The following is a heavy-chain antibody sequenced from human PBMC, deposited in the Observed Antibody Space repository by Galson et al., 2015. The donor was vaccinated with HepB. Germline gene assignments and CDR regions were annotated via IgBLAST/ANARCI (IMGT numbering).Heavy chain of an antibody. V-gene: IGHV4-59*01. D-gene: IGHD3-10*01. J-gene: IGHJ3*02. Sequence: ETLSLTCTVSGGSISSYYWSWIRQPPGKGLEWIGYIYYSGSTNYDPSLKSRVTISVDTSKNQFSLKLSSVTAADTAVYYCASDYGSGSYSAAFDIWGQGTMVTVSS. CDR3: ASDYGSGSYSAAFDI. CDR2: IYYSGST. CDR1: GGSISSYY.